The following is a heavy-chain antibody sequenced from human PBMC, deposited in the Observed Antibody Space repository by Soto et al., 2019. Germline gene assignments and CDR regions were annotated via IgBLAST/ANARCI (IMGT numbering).Heavy chain of an antibody. CDR3: ARRDGGNFDY. CDR2: IYYSGST. J-gene: IGHJ4*02. CDR1: GGSISSYY. Sequence: QVQLQESGPGLVKPSETLSLTCTVSGGSISSYYWRWIRQPPGKGLEWIGYIYYSGSTNSNPSLXSXGXIXXDTSKHQSSPKPSSVTAADTAVYYCARRDGGNFDYWGQGTLVTVSS. D-gene: IGHD2-21*02. V-gene: IGHV4-59*01.